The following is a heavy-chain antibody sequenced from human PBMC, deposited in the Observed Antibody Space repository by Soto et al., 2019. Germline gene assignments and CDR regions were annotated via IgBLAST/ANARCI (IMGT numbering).Heavy chain of an antibody. CDR2: FYYSGST. Sequence: QVQLQESGPGLVKPSQTLSLTCSPSGGSLSSGHYYWTWIRQPPGKGLEWIGYFYYSGSTYYNPSLKSRLTISKDRTKNQFSLNLTSVTAADTAVYYCARAGATTSAGYYYYGLDVWGQGTTVTVSS. CDR1: GGSLSSGHYY. CDR3: ARAGATTSAGYYYYGLDV. D-gene: IGHD6-19*01. V-gene: IGHV4-30-4*01. J-gene: IGHJ6*02.